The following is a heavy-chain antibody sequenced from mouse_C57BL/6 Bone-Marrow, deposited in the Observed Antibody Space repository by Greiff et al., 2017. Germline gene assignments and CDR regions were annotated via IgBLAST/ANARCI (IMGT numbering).Heavy chain of an antibody. D-gene: IGHD2-1*01. V-gene: IGHV5-2*01. CDR3: ARRGNYEGYFDV. CDR1: EYEFPSHD. CDR2: INSYGGST. Sequence: EVKVVESGGGLVQPGESLKLSCESNEYEFPSHDMSWFRKTPEKRLELVAAINSYGGSTYYPDTMERRFIISRDNTKKTLYLQMSSLRSEDTALYYCARRGNYEGYFDVWGTGTTVTVSS. J-gene: IGHJ1*03.